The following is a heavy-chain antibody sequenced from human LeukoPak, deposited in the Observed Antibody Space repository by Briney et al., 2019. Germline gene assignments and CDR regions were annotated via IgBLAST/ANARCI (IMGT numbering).Heavy chain of an antibody. V-gene: IGHV3-30*03. D-gene: IGHD3-22*01. CDR3: AITGGDSSGYIDY. CDR2: ISYDGSDK. Sequence: GRSLRLSCVASGFRFSNYGMHWVRQAPGKGLEWVAVISYDGSDKSYADSVKGRFTISRDNSKNTLYLQMDSLKTEDTAMYYCAITGGDSSGYIDYWGQGTLVTVSS. J-gene: IGHJ4*02. CDR1: GFRFSNYG.